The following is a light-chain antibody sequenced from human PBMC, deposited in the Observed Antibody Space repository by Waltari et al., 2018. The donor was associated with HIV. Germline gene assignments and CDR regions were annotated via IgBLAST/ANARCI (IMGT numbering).Light chain of an antibody. CDR3: QHRSSWPPLT. Sequence: EIVLTQSPAPLSLAPGASATLSCRASQSVSSYLAWYQQKPGQAPRLLIYDASNRATGIPARFSGSGSGTDFTLTISSLEPEDFAFYYCQHRSSWPPLTFGGGTKVEIK. J-gene: IGKJ4*01. V-gene: IGKV3-11*01. CDR2: DAS. CDR1: QSVSSY.